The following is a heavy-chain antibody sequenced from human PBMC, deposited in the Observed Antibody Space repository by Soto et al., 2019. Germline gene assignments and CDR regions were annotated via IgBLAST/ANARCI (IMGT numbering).Heavy chain of an antibody. CDR1: GVAFSSYA. CDR2: ISGSGSSI. CDR3: STDSGSYSGYSYYAMDV. V-gene: IGHV3-48*03. Sequence: GXSMSLSCTASGVAFSSYAMNRVRHAQGKGLEWVSSISGSGSSISYADSVRGRFIITRDNAENSLYLQMNSLRAEDTAVYYCSTDSGSYSGYSYYAMDVWGQGPTVTVS. J-gene: IGHJ6*02. D-gene: IGHD1-26*01.